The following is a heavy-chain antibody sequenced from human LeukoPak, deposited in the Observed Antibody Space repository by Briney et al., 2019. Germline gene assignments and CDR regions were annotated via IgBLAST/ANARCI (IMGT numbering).Heavy chain of an antibody. J-gene: IGHJ4*02. CDR2: IIPIFGTA. V-gene: IGHV1-69*05. D-gene: IGHD2-2*01. CDR3: ARTRAEYQLLSGPYYFDY. Sequence: ASVKVSCKASGGTFSSYAIRWVRQAPGQGLEWMGGIIPIFGTANYAQKFQGRVTITTDESTSTAYMELSSLRSEDTAVYYCARTRAEYQLLSGPYYFDYWGQGTLVTVSS. CDR1: GGTFSSYA.